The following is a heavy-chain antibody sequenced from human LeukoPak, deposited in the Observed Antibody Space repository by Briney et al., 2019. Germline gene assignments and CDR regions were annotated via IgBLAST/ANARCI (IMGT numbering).Heavy chain of an antibody. CDR2: TSPHNGDT. CDR1: GYTFTSYG. V-gene: IGHV1-18*01. CDR3: ARVRAAAGIYYFDY. J-gene: IGHJ4*02. D-gene: IGHD6-13*01. Sequence: ASVKVSCKASGYTFTSYGISWVRQAPGQGLEWMGWTSPHNGDTNYAQKLQGRVTMTTDTSTSTANMELRSLRSDDTAVYYCARVRAAAGIYYFDYWGQGTLVTVSS.